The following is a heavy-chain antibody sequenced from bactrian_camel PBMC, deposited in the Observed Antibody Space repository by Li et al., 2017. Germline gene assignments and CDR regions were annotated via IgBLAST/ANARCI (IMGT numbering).Heavy chain of an antibody. V-gene: IGHV3S63*01. CDR1: GDTSDMRC. Sequence: HVQLVESGGGSVQAGGSLTLACAASGDTSDMRCWGWFRQSPGQEREGVAHIFTCDNTTYYADSVKGRFTISKDNAKNTVYLQMNSLKREDTAMYYCAAAYGWRCDFAVDLYHWGKGTQVTVS. J-gene: IGHJ7*01. CDR2: IFTCDNTT. D-gene: IGHD6*01.